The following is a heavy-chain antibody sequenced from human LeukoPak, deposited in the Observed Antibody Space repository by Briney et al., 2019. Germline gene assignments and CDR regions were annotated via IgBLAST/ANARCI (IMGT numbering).Heavy chain of an antibody. CDR3: TRYLVDY. CDR1: GFTLGDYA. J-gene: IGHJ4*02. CDR2: IRSKAYGGTT. V-gene: IGHV3-49*04. Sequence: GGSLRLSCTASGFTLGDYAMSWVRQAPGKGLEWVGFIRSKAYGGTTEYAASVKGRFTISRDDSKSIAYLQMNSLKTEDTAVYYCTRYLVDYWGQGTLVTVSS.